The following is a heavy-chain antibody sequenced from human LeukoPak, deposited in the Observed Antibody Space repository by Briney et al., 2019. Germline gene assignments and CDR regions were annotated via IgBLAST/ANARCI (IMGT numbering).Heavy chain of an antibody. Sequence: SETLSLTCTVSGGSISSGGYYWSWIRQHPGKGLEWIGYIYYSGSTYYNPSLKSRVTISVDTSKSQFSLKLSSVTPEDTAVYYCARGYWAHGMNVWGPGTTVTVSS. CDR2: IYYSGST. D-gene: IGHD6-13*01. V-gene: IGHV4-31*03. J-gene: IGHJ6*02. CDR3: ARGYWAHGMNV. CDR1: GGSISSGGYY.